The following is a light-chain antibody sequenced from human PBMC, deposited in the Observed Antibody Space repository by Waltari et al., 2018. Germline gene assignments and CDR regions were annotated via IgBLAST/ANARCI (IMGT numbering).Light chain of an antibody. CDR2: QTS. CDR1: QDIGGY. Sequence: DIQLTQSPSSLAASVGDRVTLTCRASQDIGGYLNWHQQQPGRAPHLLIYQTSLLRTGVPARFSGGASRTDYTLTITNLQPEDVATYYCQYYDNLPMFTFGPGTKVEIK. CDR3: QYYDNLPMFT. J-gene: IGKJ2*01. V-gene: IGKV1-33*01.